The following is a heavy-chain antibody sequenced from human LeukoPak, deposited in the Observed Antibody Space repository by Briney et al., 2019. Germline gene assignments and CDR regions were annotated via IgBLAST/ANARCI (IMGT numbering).Heavy chain of an antibody. J-gene: IGHJ5*02. CDR3: ARDPAAIVPAAMYNWFDP. CDR1: GGTFSSYA. Sequence: SVKVSCKASGGTFSSYAISWVRQAPGQGLEWMGGIIPIFGTANYAQKFQGRVTITADESTSTAYMELSSLRSEDTAVYYCARDPAAIVPAAMYNWFDPWGQGTLVTVSS. D-gene: IGHD2-2*01. V-gene: IGHV1-69*13. CDR2: IIPIFGTA.